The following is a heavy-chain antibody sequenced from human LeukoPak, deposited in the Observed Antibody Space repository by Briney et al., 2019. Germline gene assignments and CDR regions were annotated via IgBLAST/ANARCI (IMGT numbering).Heavy chain of an antibody. CDR2: IYTSGST. CDR1: GGSISSSSYY. J-gene: IGHJ4*02. D-gene: IGHD2/OR15-2a*01. Sequence: SQTLSLTCTVSGGSISSSSYYWGWIRQPAGKGLEWIGRIYTSGSTNYNPSLKSRVTMSVDTSKNQFSLKLSSVTAADTAVYYCARGLGPRMDYWGQGTLVTVSS. CDR3: ARGLGPRMDY. V-gene: IGHV4-61*02.